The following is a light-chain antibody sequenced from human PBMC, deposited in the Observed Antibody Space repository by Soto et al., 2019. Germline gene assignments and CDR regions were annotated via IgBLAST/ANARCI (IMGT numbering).Light chain of an antibody. CDR2: GAS. CDR1: QTVSSSS. J-gene: IGKJ1*01. CDR3: QQYGSSSWT. Sequence: ENLLSQCPGNRSLSPGERATLSCRASQTVSSSSLAWYQQKPGQAPRLLIYGASSRATGIPDRFSGGGSGTDLTLTISRLEPEDFAVYYCQQYGSSSWTFGQGTKVDIK. V-gene: IGKV3-20*01.